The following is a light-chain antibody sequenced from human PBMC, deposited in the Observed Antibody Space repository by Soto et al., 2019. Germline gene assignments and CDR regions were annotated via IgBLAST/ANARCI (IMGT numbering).Light chain of an antibody. CDR2: DAS. CDR1: QSVNTW. J-gene: IGKJ1*01. Sequence: DIQMTQSPSTLSASVGDRVTITCRASQSVNTWLAWYQQKPGKAPKTLIYDASDLESGVPSRFSGSGSVTEFTLTISSLQPDDFATYYCQQYHAYSRTFGQGTKVEIK. V-gene: IGKV1-5*01. CDR3: QQYHAYSRT.